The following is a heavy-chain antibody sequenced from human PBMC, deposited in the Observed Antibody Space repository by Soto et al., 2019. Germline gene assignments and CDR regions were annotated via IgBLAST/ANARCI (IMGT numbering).Heavy chain of an antibody. Sequence: QVQLVQSGAEVKKPGSSVKVSCKASGGTFSSYAISWVRQAPGQGLEWMGGIIPIFGTADYAQKFQGRVTMTADESTSTAYMDLSSLRSEDTAVYYCARHLGGNHYYYGMDVWGQGTTVTVSS. CDR1: GGTFSSYA. V-gene: IGHV1-69*12. CDR2: IIPIFGTA. J-gene: IGHJ6*02. CDR3: ARHLGGNHYYYGMDV. D-gene: IGHD3-16*01.